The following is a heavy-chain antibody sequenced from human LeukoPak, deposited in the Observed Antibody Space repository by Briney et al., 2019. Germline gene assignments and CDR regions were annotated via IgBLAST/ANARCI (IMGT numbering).Heavy chain of an antibody. V-gene: IGHV1-69*05. D-gene: IGHD1-1*01. J-gene: IGHJ6*03. Sequence: GASVKVPFKASGCTFSSYAISWVRQAPGQGLEWMGGIIPIFGTANYAQKFQGRVTITTDESTSAAYMELSSLRSEDTAVYYCARVAVLDNYYYMDVWGKGTTVTVSS. CDR1: GCTFSSYA. CDR3: ARVAVLDNYYYMDV. CDR2: IIPIFGTA.